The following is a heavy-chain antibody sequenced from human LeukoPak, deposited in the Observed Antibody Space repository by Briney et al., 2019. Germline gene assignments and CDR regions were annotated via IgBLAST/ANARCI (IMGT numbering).Heavy chain of an antibody. J-gene: IGHJ3*02. V-gene: IGHV4-61*01. Sequence: PSETLSLTCTVSGGSVSSGSYYWSWLRQPPGKGLEWIGYIYYSGSTNYNPSLKSRVTISVDTSKNQFSLKLSSVTAADTAVYYCARDEPLSMAFDIWGQGTMVTVSS. CDR1: GGSVSSGSYY. CDR3: ARDEPLSMAFDI. D-gene: IGHD1-14*01. CDR2: IYYSGST.